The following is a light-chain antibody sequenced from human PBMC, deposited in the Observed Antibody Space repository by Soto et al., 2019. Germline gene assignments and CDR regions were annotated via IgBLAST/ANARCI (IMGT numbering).Light chain of an antibody. Sequence: EIVLTQSPGTLSLSPGERATLSCRASQSVSSNLAWYRQTPGQAPRLLIYGASTRATDTPARFSGSGSGPDFTLTISRVEPADFAEYYCQQYGSSFATFGQGTQVE. CDR3: QQYGSSFAT. CDR2: GAS. V-gene: IGKV3-20*01. J-gene: IGKJ1*01. CDR1: QSVSSN.